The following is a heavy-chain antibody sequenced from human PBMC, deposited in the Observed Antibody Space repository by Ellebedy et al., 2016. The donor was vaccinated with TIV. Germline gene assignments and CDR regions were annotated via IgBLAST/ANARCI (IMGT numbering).Heavy chain of an antibody. J-gene: IGHJ4*02. Sequence: GGSLRLSXAASGFTFSDSAMHWVRQASGKGLEWVGRIRSKANNYATAYTESVKGRFTISRDDSKNSAYLQMNSLKTEDTAVYYCARHVYGSGSFDYWGQGTLVTVSS. CDR3: ARHVYGSGSFDY. CDR2: IRSKANNYAT. V-gene: IGHV3-73*01. CDR1: GFTFSDSA. D-gene: IGHD3-10*01.